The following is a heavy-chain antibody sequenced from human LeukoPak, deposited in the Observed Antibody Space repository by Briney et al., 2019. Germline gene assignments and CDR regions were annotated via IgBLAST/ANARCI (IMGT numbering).Heavy chain of an antibody. Sequence: SVTVSCKASGGTFSSYAISWVRQAPGQGLEWMGGIIPIFGTANYAQKFQGRVTITADESTSTAYMELSSLRSEDTAVYYCARALLGLNWFDPWGQGTLVTVSS. CDR3: ARALLGLNWFDP. J-gene: IGHJ5*02. V-gene: IGHV1-69*01. CDR1: GGTFSSYA. D-gene: IGHD7-27*01. CDR2: IIPIFGTA.